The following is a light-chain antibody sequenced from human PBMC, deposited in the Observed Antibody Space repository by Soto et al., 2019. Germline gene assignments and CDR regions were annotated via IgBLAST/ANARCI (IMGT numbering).Light chain of an antibody. V-gene: IGLV1-44*01. CDR2: SNN. J-gene: IGLJ2*01. CDR3: AAWDDSLNGLVV. Sequence: QSVLTQPPSASVTPGQRVTVSCSGSSSNIGSNTVNWYQQLPGTAPKLLIYSNNQRPSGVPDRFSGSKSGTSASLAISGLQSEDEADYYCAAWDDSLNGLVVFGGGTKVTVL. CDR1: SSNIGSNT.